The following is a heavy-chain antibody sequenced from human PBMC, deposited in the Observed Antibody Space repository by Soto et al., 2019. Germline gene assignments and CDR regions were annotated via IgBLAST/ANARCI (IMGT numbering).Heavy chain of an antibody. Sequence: QVQLVESGGGVVQPGRSLRLSCAASGFTFSSYGMHWVRQAPGKGLEWVAVISYEGSNKYYADSVKGRFTISRDNSKNTLYLQMNSLRAEDTAVYYCAKDRATWSMTTVDYWGQGTLVTVSS. V-gene: IGHV3-30*18. CDR3: AKDRATWSMTTVDY. CDR2: ISYEGSNK. CDR1: GFTFSSYG. J-gene: IGHJ4*02. D-gene: IGHD4-17*01.